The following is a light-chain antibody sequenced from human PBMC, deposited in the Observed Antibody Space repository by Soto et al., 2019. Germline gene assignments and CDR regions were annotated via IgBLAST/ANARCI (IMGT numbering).Light chain of an antibody. V-gene: IGLV2-8*01. J-gene: IGLJ2*01. CDR3: SSYAGSNTDVV. CDR2: EVT. Sequence: QSALTQPPSASGSPGQSVTISCTGTSSDIGGYGYVSWYQQQPGKAPKLMIYEVTKRASGVPGRFSGSKSGNTASLTVSGLQAEDEADYFCSSYAGSNTDVVFGGGTKLTVL. CDR1: SSDIGGYGY.